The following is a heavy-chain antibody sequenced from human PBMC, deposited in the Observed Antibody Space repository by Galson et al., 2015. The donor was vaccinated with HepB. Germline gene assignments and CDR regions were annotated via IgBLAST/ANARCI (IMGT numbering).Heavy chain of an antibody. J-gene: IGHJ6*02. CDR1: GFTFSSYA. V-gene: IGHV3-23*01. CDR3: ARHSGYDFVYGMDV. Sequence: SLRLSCAASGFTFSSYAMSWVRQAPGKGLEWVSAISGSGGSTYYADSVKGRFTISRDNSKNTLYLQMNSLRAEDTALYHCARHSGYDFVYGMDVWGQGTTVTVSS. D-gene: IGHD5-12*01. CDR2: ISGSGGST.